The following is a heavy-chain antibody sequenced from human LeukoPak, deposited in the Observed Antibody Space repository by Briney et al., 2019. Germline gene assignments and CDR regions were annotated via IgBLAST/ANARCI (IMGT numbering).Heavy chain of an antibody. J-gene: IGHJ5*02. CDR3: AKEVHYYCGSGSPNWFDP. CDR2: XXXXGGST. V-gene: IGHV3-23*01. D-gene: IGHD3-10*01. Sequence: GGSLRLSCAASXXXXXXXXXXXVXXXXXKXXXXVXXXXXXGGSTXYADPVRGRFTISRDNSKNTLYLQMNSLRAEDTAVYYCAKEVHYYCGSGSPNWFDPWGQGTLVTVSS. CDR1: XXXXXXXX.